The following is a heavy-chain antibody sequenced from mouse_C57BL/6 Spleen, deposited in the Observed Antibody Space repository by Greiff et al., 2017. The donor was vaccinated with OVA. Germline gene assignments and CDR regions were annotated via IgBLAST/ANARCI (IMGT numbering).Heavy chain of an antibody. CDR2: IRSKSNNYAT. V-gene: IGHV10-1*01. CDR1: GFSFNTYA. D-gene: IGHD1-1*01. J-gene: IGHJ4*01. Sequence: EVNVVESGGGLVQPKGSLKLSCAASGFSFNTYAMNWVRQAPGKGLEWVARIRSKSNNYATYYADSVKDRFTISRDDSESMLYLQMNNLKTEDTAMYYCVRHPYYYGSSYEAMDYWGQGTSVTVSS. CDR3: VRHPYYYGSSYEAMDY.